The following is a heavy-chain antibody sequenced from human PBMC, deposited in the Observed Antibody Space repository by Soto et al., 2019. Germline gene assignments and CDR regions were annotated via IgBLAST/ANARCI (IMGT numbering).Heavy chain of an antibody. D-gene: IGHD5-18*01. Sequence: PGESLKISCKGSGYSFTNYWIGWVCQMPGKGLEWMGIIYPGDSDTRYSPSFQGQVIISVDQSISTAYLQWSSLQASDTAMYYCARQDYNYAYFDFWGQGTLVTVSS. CDR3: ARQDYNYAYFDF. J-gene: IGHJ4*02. CDR1: GYSFTNYW. V-gene: IGHV5-51*01. CDR2: IYPGDSDT.